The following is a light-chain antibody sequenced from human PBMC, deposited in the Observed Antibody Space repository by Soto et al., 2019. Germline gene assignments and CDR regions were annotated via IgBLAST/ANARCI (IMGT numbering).Light chain of an antibody. V-gene: IGLV3-1*01. CDR1: NLGKKY. CDR2: QDN. CDR3: QAWDSSTVL. J-gene: IGLJ2*01. Sequence: SYELTQPPSVSVSPGRTASITCSGDNLGKKYVSWYQQKPGQAPVVAIYQDNKRPSGIPERISGSNSGNTATLTIGETQAVDEADYYCQAWDSSTVLFGGGTKLTVL.